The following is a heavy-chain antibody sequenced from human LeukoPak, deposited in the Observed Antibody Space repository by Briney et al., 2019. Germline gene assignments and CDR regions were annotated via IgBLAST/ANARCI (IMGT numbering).Heavy chain of an antibody. D-gene: IGHD7-27*01. CDR3: AKDLGNWYYYMDV. J-gene: IGHJ6*03. CDR2: ISASGGNT. Sequence: GGSLRLSCAASGFTFSKYAMSWVRQAPGKGLEWVSAISASGGNTYYADAVKGRFTISRDNSESTLYLQMNSLRAEDTAVYYCAKDLGNWYYYMDVWGKGTTVTVSS. V-gene: IGHV3-23*01. CDR1: GFTFSKYA.